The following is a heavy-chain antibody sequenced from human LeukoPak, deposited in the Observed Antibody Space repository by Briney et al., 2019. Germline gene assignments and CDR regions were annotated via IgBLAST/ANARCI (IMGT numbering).Heavy chain of an antibody. D-gene: IGHD3-10*01. CDR1: GHSFTSYW. Sequence: GEALKIFCKGSGHSFTSYWVGWVRQMAGEGLVGMGIIYPGESDTRYSQSFQGHVTITADKSISTANLQWSSLKASDTAMYYCARRYGSGNFDYWGQGTLVTVSS. CDR2: IYPGESDT. V-gene: IGHV5-51*01. J-gene: IGHJ4*02. CDR3: ARRYGSGNFDY.